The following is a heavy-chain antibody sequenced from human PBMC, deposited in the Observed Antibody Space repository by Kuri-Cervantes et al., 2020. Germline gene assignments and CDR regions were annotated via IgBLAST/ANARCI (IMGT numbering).Heavy chain of an antibody. CDR3: ARDRESSGWYGMDV. Sequence: ASVKVSCKASGYTFANYGLNWVRQAPGQGPEWMGWISAYNGNTDFVQKFRGRITMTTDTSTSTAYMELRSLRSDDTAVYYCARDRESSGWYGMDVWGKGTTVTVSS. D-gene: IGHD6-19*01. J-gene: IGHJ6*04. CDR2: ISAYNGNT. CDR1: GYTFANYG. V-gene: IGHV1-18*01.